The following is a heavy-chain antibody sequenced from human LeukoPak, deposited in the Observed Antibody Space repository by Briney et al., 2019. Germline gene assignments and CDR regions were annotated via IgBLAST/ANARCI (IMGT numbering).Heavy chain of an antibody. Sequence: KPSETLSPTCTVSGGSINSYFWSWIRQPPGKGLEWIGYIYYSGSTNYNPSLKSRVSISIDTSKTQFSLKLSSVTAADTGVYYCARTGPGGYWGQGTLVTVSS. CDR2: IYYSGST. CDR3: ARTGPGGY. V-gene: IGHV4-59*08. J-gene: IGHJ4*02. D-gene: IGHD1-14*01. CDR1: GGSINSYF.